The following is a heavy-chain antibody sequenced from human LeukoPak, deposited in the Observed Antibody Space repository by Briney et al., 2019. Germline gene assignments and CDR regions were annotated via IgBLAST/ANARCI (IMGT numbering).Heavy chain of an antibody. V-gene: IGHV3-53*01. CDR3: TTYSGLHERRYGFDI. D-gene: IGHD2-15*01. CDR2: IYPGGSA. CDR1: GFTVSSNH. J-gene: IGHJ3*02. Sequence: GGSLRLSCAASGFTVSSNHMTWVRQAPGKGPEWVSVIYPGGSAYYIDSVKGRFTISRDNSKNTLYLQMNSLVAEDTAVYYCTTYSGLHERRYGFDIWGRGTMVTVSS.